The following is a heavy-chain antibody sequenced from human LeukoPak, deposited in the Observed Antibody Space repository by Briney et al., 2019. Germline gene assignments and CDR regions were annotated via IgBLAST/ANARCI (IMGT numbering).Heavy chain of an antibody. CDR2: IIPILGIA. CDR3: ARAGDSSGYYSY. CDR1: GGTFSSYA. Sequence: GSSVKVSCKASGGTFSSYAISWVRQAPGQGLEWMGRIIPILGIANYAQKFQGRVTITADKYTSTAYMELSSVRSEDTAVYYCARAGDSSGYYSYWGQGTLVTVSS. D-gene: IGHD3-22*01. J-gene: IGHJ4*02. V-gene: IGHV1-69*04.